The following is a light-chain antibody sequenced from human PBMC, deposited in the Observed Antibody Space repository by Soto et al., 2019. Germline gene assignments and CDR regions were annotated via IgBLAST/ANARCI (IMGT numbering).Light chain of an antibody. V-gene: IGKV3-11*01. CDR3: QQRGNWPPT. Sequence: EIVLTQSPATLSLSPGERATISCRASQSISSYLAWYQQKPGQAPRLLIYDASSRATGIPARFSGGGTGTDFTLTISSLEAEDFAVYYCQQRGNWPPTFGGGTKVEIK. CDR1: QSISSY. CDR2: DAS. J-gene: IGKJ4*01.